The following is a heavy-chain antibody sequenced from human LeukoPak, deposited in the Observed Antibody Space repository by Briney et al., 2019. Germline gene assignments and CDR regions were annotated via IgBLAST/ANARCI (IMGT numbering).Heavy chain of an antibody. J-gene: IGHJ5*01. CDR2: VYYGRTT. Sequence: SETLSLTCTVSAASISSSSHHWGWIRQSPGKGLEWIGSVYYGRTTYYSPSLDSRVTISLDTSANQFSLQLNSVTAADTAVYYCVRHDGRGGATMGSFDSWGQGSLVTVSS. CDR1: AASISSSSHH. D-gene: IGHD5-24*01. V-gene: IGHV4-39*01. CDR3: VRHDGRGGATMGSFDS.